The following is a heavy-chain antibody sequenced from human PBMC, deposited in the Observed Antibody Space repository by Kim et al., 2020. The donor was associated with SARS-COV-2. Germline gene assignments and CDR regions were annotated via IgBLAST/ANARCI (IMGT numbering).Heavy chain of an antibody. D-gene: IGHD6-6*01. Sequence: GGSLRLSCAASGFTFSSYAMSWVRQAPGKGLEWVSAISGSGGSTYYADSVKGRFTISRDNSKNTLYLQMNSLRAEDTAVYYCAKEKAISARAYRDYYYYGMDVWGQGTTVTVSS. V-gene: IGHV3-23*01. J-gene: IGHJ6*02. CDR1: GFTFSSYA. CDR3: AKEKAISARAYRDYYYYGMDV. CDR2: ISGSGGST.